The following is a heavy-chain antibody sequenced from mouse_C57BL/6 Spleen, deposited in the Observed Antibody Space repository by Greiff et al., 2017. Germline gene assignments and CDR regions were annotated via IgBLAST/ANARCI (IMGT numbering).Heavy chain of an antibody. V-gene: IGHV3-6*01. CDR3: ARGYGTPSWFAY. CDR2: ISYDGSN. CDR1: GYSITSGYY. Sequence: EVKLMESGPGLVKPSQSLSLTCSVTGYSITSGYYWNWIRQFPGNKLEWMGYISYDGSNNYNPSLKNRISITRDTSKNQFFLKLNSVTTEDTATYYCARGYGTPSWFAYWGQGTLVTVSA. D-gene: IGHD1-1*01. J-gene: IGHJ3*01.